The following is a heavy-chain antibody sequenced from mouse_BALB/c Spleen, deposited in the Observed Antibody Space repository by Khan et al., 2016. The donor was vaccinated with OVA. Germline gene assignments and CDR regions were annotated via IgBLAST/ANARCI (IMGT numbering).Heavy chain of an antibody. D-gene: IGHD2-10*01. V-gene: IGHV14-3*02. CDR2: IDPASANV. Sequence: VQLQQSGSEFVKPGASVKLSCTASGFNIKDTYMHWINQRPQQGLVWIGRIDPASANVRYDPKFQDKATITADASSNTAYMQLSSLPSEDSAVYYCIRGAYSGLFSFWGQGTLVTVSA. CDR3: IRGAYSGLFSF. CDR1: GFNIKDTY. J-gene: IGHJ3*01.